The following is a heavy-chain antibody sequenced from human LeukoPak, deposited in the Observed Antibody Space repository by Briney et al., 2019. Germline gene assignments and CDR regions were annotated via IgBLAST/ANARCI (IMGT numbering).Heavy chain of an antibody. V-gene: IGHV3-53*01. Sequence: GGSLRLSCAASGFTVSSNYMIWVRQAPGKGLEWVSILYSGGSIYYVDSVKGRFTISRDNSKNTLYLQMNSLRAEDMAVYYCAKDFSYCGGDCYEAFDIWGQGTMVTVSS. J-gene: IGHJ3*02. CDR2: LYSGGSI. CDR3: AKDFSYCGGDCYEAFDI. CDR1: GFTVSSNY. D-gene: IGHD2-21*02.